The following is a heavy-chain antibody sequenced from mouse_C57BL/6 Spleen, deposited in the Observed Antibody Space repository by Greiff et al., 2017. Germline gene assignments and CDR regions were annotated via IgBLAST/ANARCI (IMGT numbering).Heavy chain of an antibody. CDR3: ARPETAQATWFAY. CDR1: GFSLTSYG. CDR2: IWSDGST. D-gene: IGHD3-2*02. V-gene: IGHV2-6*03. J-gene: IGHJ3*01. Sequence: QVQLKQSGPGLVAPSQSLSITCTVSGFSLTSYGVHWVRQPPGKGLEWLVVIWSDGSTTYNSALKSRLSISKDNSKSQVFLKMNSLQTDDTAMYYCARPETAQATWFAYWGQGTLVTVSA.